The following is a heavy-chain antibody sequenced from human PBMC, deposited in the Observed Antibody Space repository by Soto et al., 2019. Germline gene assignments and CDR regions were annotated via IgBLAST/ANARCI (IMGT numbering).Heavy chain of an antibody. Sequence: SETLSLTCAVYGGSFSGYYWSWIRQPPGKGLEWIGEINHSGSTNYNPSLKSRVTISVDTSKNQVSLTLSSVTAADTTVYYCGRDPPIDYYNYYMEVGGKGTTVTV. CDR2: INHSGST. CDR3: GRDPPIDYYNYYMEV. CDR1: GGSFSGYY. J-gene: IGHJ6*03. V-gene: IGHV4-34*01. D-gene: IGHD3-16*01.